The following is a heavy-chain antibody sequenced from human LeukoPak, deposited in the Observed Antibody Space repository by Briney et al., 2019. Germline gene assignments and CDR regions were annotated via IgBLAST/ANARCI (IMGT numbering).Heavy chain of an antibody. CDR2: ISAYNGNT. J-gene: IGHJ4*02. CDR3: ARSPRYCSSTSCHPYYFDY. CDR1: GYTFTSYG. Sequence: ASVQVSCKASGYTFTSYGISWVRQAPGQGLEWMGWISAYNGNTNYAQKLRSRVTMTTDTSTSTAYMELRSLRSDDTAVYYCARSPRYCSSTSCHPYYFDYWGQGTLVTVSS. D-gene: IGHD2-2*01. V-gene: IGHV1-18*04.